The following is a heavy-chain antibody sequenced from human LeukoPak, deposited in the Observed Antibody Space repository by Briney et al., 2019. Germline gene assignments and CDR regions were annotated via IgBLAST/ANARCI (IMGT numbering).Heavy chain of an antibody. CDR3: ARGPHYYGSSGYTPSGY. V-gene: IGHV3-30-3*01. D-gene: IGHD3-22*01. CDR1: GFTFSSYA. CDR2: ISYDGSNK. J-gene: IGHJ4*02. Sequence: GGSLRLSCAASGFTFSSYAMHWVRQAPGKGLEWVAVISYDGSNKYYADSVKGRLTIPRDNSKNTLYLQMNSLRAEDTAVYYCARGPHYYGSSGYTPSGYWGQGTLVTVSS.